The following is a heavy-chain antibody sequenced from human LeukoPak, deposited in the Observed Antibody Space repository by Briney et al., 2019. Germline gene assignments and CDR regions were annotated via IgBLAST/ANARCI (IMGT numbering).Heavy chain of an antibody. D-gene: IGHD6-6*01. Sequence: GRSLRLSCAASGFTFSSYAMHWVRQAPGKGLEWVAVISYDGSNKYYADSVKGRFTISRDNSKNTLYLQMTSLRAEDTAVYYCARARGRYSSSFSTDYWGQGTLVTVSS. CDR2: ISYDGSNK. CDR3: ARARGRYSSSFSTDY. J-gene: IGHJ4*02. V-gene: IGHV3-30*01. CDR1: GFTFSSYA.